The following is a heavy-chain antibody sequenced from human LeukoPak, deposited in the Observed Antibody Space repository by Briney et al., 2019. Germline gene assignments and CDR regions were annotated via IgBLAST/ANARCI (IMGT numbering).Heavy chain of an antibody. Sequence: GGSLRLSCAASGFTFSLYAMTWVRQAPGKGLEWVSTITGSGENTFSAESVKGRFTISRDNSENTLYLQMNSLRAEDAAVYYWAKGRTYHYFMDVWGQGTTVTVSS. J-gene: IGHJ6*03. CDR1: GFTFSLYA. V-gene: IGHV3-23*01. CDR3: AKGRTYHYFMDV. CDR2: ITGSGENT.